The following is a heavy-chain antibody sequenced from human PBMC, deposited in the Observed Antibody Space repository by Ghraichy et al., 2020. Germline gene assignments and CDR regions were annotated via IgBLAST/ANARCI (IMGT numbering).Heavy chain of an antibody. J-gene: IGHJ4*02. Sequence: GESLNISCKGSGYRFTSYWIGWVRQMPGKGLEWMGVIYPGDSGIRYRPSFQDQFTISADKSISTAYLQWSSLKASDTAMYYCASSSSDWFGDDYWGQGTLVTVSA. V-gene: IGHV5-51*01. CDR1: GYRFTSYW. D-gene: IGHD3-10*01. CDR3: ASSSSDWFGDDY. CDR2: IYPGDSGI.